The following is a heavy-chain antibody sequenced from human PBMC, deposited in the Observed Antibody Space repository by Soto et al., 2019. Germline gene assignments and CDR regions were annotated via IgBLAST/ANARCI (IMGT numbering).Heavy chain of an antibody. D-gene: IGHD3-22*01. CDR3: AREYYDDSSGYVNWFDP. CDR2: IYYSGST. CDR1: GGSISSYY. Sequence: SETLSLTCTVSGGSISSYYWSWIRQPPGKGLEWIGYIYYSGSTNYNPSLKSRVTISVDTSKNQFSLKLSSVTAADTAVYYCAREYYDDSSGYVNWFDPWGQGTLVTVSS. V-gene: IGHV4-59*01. J-gene: IGHJ5*02.